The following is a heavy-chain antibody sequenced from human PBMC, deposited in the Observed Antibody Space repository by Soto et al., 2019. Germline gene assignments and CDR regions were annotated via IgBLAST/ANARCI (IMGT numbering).Heavy chain of an antibody. CDR3: ARRGRYGGRSYAG. V-gene: IGHV4-34*01. CDR1: GGSFNDFY. CDR2: VNHAGGT. J-gene: IGHJ4*02. D-gene: IGHD2-15*01. Sequence: QMHIQQWGAGLLKPSETLSLTCAVSGGSFNDFYWNWVRQPPGEGLEWIGEVNHAGGTDYNPSLKSRVTISEDRSENQLSLRLTSVTVADTATYSCARRGRYGGRSYAGWGQGTLVTVSS.